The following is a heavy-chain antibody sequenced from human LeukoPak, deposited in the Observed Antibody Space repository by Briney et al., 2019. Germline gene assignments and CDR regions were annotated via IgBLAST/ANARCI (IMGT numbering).Heavy chain of an antibody. CDR2: IYTSGST. D-gene: IGHD2-8*01. Sequence: NPSETLSLTCTVSGGAISNTSYYWSWIRQPAGKELEWIGRIYTSGSTNYNPSLKSRVTMSVDTSKNQFSLKLSSVTAADTAVYYCARGTKPDFDYWGQGTLVTVSS. CDR1: GGAISNTSYY. J-gene: IGHJ4*02. CDR3: ARGTKPDFDY. V-gene: IGHV4-61*02.